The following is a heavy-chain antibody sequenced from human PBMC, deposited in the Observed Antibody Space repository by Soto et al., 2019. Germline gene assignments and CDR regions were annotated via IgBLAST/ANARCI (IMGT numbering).Heavy chain of an antibody. J-gene: IGHJ4*02. CDR2: IYWDDDK. CDR3: AHRLYSSAWPRDSGVFDY. Sequence: QITLKESGPTLVKPTQTLTLTCTFSGFSLSTGGVGVGWIRQPPGKALEWLALIYWDDDKRYSPSLKSRLTITKETAKNPVVLTMTNMDPVDTATYYWAHRLYSSAWPRDSGVFDYWGQGTLVTVSS. CDR1: GFSLSTGGVG. D-gene: IGHD6-19*01. V-gene: IGHV2-5*02.